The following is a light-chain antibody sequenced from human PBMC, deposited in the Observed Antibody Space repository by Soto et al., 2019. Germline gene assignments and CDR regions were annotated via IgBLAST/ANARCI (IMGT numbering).Light chain of an antibody. V-gene: IGKV3-15*01. J-gene: IGKJ4*01. Sequence: EIVMTQSPATLSVSPAERVTLSCMASQSAISNLAWYQQKPGQTPRLLIYDASTRATDIPARFSGSGSGTDFTLTISSLLSEDFAVYYCHQYYKWPLTFGGGTKVDI. CDR2: DAS. CDR3: HQYYKWPLT. CDR1: QSAISN.